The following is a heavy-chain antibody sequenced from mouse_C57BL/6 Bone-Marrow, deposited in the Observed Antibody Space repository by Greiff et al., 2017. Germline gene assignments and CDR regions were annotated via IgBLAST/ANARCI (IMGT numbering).Heavy chain of an antibody. CDR3: ARGRSYAMDY. CDR2: ISYDGSN. Sequence: EVQVVESGPGLVKPSQSLSLTCSVTGYSITSGYYWNWIRQFPGNKLECMGYISYDGSNNYNPSIKNRISITRDTSENQFFLKLNSVTTEDTATYYCARGRSYAMDYWGQGTSVTVSS. V-gene: IGHV3-6*01. CDR1: GYSITSGYY. J-gene: IGHJ4*01.